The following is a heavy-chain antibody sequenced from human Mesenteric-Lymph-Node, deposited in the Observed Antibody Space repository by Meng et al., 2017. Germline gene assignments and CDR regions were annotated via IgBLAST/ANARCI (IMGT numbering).Heavy chain of an antibody. J-gene: IGHJ5*02. D-gene: IGHD6-19*01. CDR2: ISYDGSNK. CDR3: AREGDSSGWYSVQNWFDP. V-gene: IGHV3-30*01. Sequence: QVRLGGLGGGLVQPGRSLRLSWAASGFTFSSYAMHWVRQAPGKGLEWVAVISYDGSNKYYADSVKGRFTISRDNSKNTLYLQMNSLRAEDTAVYYCAREGDSSGWYSVQNWFDPWGQGTLVTVSS. CDR1: GFTFSSYA.